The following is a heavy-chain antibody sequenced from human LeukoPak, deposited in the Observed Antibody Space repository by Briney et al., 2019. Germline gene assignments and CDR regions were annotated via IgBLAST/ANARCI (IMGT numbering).Heavy chain of an antibody. CDR1: GFTFSSYA. J-gene: IGHJ1*01. CDR2: ISDDGTST. CDR3: AKDQGIQLWLKYFQH. Sequence: PGGSLRLSCAASGFTFSSYAMSWVRQAPGKGLEWVSAISDDGTSTYYADSVKGRFTTSRDNSKSTLYLQMNSLRAEDTAVYYCAKDQGIQLWLKYFQHWGQGTLVTVSS. D-gene: IGHD5-18*01. V-gene: IGHV3-23*01.